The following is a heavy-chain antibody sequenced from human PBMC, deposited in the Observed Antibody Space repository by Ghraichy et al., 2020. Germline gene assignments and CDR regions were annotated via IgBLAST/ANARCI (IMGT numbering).Heavy chain of an antibody. CDR1: GGSVSSGSSY. CDR3: ASCGYYYYMDV. D-gene: IGHD2-21*01. Sequence: SQTLSLTCTVSGGSVSSGSSYWSWIRQPPGKGLEWIGEIHHSGSTNYNPSLKSRVTISVDKSKNQFSLKLSSVTAADTAVYYCASCGYYYYMDVWGKGTTVTVSS. CDR2: IHHSGST. V-gene: IGHV4-61*01. J-gene: IGHJ6*03.